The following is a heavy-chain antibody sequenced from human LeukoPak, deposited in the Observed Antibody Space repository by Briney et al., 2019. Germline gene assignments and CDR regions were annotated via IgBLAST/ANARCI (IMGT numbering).Heavy chain of an antibody. V-gene: IGHV3-23*01. CDR2: ISGSGGST. J-gene: IGHJ4*02. CDR3: AKSDCSSASCYTIDY. CDR1: GFTFSSYA. Sequence: GGSLRLSCAASGFTFSSYAMSWVRQAPGKGLEWVSAISGSGGSTYYADSVKGRFTISRDNSKNTLYLQMNSLRTEDTAVYYCAKSDCSSASCYTIDYWGQGILVTVSS. D-gene: IGHD2-2*02.